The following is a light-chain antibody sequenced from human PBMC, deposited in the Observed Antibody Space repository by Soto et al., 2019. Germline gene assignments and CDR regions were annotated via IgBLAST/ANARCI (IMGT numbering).Light chain of an antibody. CDR2: EVS. Sequence: QCALTQPASVSGSPGQSITISCTGTSSDVGGYNYVSWYQQHPGKAPKLMIYEVSNRPSGVSNRFSGSKSGNTASLTISGLQAEDEADYYCSSYTSSSTPLVFGTGTKVTVL. CDR3: SSYTSSSTPLV. CDR1: SSDVGGYNY. J-gene: IGLJ1*01. V-gene: IGLV2-14*01.